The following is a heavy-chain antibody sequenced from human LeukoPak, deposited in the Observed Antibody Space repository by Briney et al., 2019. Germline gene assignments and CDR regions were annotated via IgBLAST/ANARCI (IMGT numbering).Heavy chain of an antibody. CDR3: ARDPVGD. Sequence: GGSLRLSCAASGFNFSSSWMSWVRQAPGKGLEWVANIKQDGSEKYCVDSVKGRFTISRDNAKNSLYLQMNSLRADDTAVYYCARDPVGDWGQGTLVTVSS. J-gene: IGHJ4*02. CDR2: IKQDGSEK. D-gene: IGHD1-14*01. V-gene: IGHV3-7*01. CDR1: GFNFSSSW.